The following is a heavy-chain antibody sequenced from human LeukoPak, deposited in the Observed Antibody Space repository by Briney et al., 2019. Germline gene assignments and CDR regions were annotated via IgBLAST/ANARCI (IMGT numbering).Heavy chain of an antibody. CDR2: ISGGSSYI. CDR3: ARDTGSGWYNY. CDR1: GFTFSSYS. D-gene: IGHD6-19*01. V-gene: IGHV3-21*01. Sequence: GGSLRLSCEVSGFTFSSYSMKWVRQPPGKGLEWVSSISGGSSYIYYADSVKGRFTISRDNAKNSLYLQMNSLRAEDTAVYYCARDTGSGWYNYWGQGTLVTVSS. J-gene: IGHJ4*02.